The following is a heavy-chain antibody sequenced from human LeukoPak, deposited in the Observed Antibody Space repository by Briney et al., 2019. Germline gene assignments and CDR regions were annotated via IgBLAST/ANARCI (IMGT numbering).Heavy chain of an antibody. CDR2: IRYDGTDK. V-gene: IGHV3-30*02. CDR3: AKGRAVAVAAKIVDF. D-gene: IGHD6-19*01. J-gene: IGHJ4*02. CDR1: GFTVSLNY. Sequence: GGSLRLSCAASGFTVSLNYMSWVRQAPGKGLEWVSLIRYDGTDKYYADSVKGRFTISRDNPKNTLYLQMNSLTVEDTAIYYCAKGRAVAVAAKIVDFWGQGTLVTVSS.